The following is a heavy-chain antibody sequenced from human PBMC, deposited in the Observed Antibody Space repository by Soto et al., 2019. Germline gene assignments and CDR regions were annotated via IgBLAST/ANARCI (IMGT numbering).Heavy chain of an antibody. D-gene: IGHD3-22*01. J-gene: IGHJ6*02. CDR3: ARGSGHYDSSAYHPENYYGMDV. CDR1: GGSISSSNW. Sequence: LRETLSLTCAVSGGSISSSNWWSWVRQPPGKGLEWIGEIYHSGSTNYNPSLKSRVTISVDKSRDQFSLELSSVTAADTAVYYCARGSGHYDSSAYHPENYYGMDVWGQGKTVTVSS. V-gene: IGHV4-4*02. CDR2: IYHSGST.